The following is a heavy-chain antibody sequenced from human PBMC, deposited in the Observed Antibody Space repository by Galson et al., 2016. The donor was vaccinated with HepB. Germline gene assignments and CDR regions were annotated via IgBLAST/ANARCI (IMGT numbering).Heavy chain of an antibody. J-gene: IGHJ4*02. CDR2: IYQTGTA. Sequence: ETLSLTCAVSGDSISNNYWWSWLRQSPGKGLEWLGEIYQTGTANYNPSFTSRATISVDKSKNQFSLRLASVTAADTATYYCARGTLGTTATMAFDYWGQGTLVTVSS. CDR1: GDSISNNYW. V-gene: IGHV4-4*02. D-gene: IGHD1/OR15-1a*01. CDR3: ARGTLGTTATMAFDY.